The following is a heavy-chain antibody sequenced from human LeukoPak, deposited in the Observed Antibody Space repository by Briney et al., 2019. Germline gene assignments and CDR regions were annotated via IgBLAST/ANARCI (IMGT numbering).Heavy chain of an antibody. D-gene: IGHD3-10*01. CDR3: ARQRPGSYYNDFDY. CDR2: IIPIFGTA. Sequence: ASVKVSCKASGGTFSSYAISWVRQAPGQGLEWMGGIIPIFGTANYAQKFQGRVTITTDESTSTAYMELSSLRSEDTAVYYCARQRPGSYYNDFDYWGQGTLVTVSS. CDR1: GGTFSSYA. J-gene: IGHJ4*02. V-gene: IGHV1-69*05.